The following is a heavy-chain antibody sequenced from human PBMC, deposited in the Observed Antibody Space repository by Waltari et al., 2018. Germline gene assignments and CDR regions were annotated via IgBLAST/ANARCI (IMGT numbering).Heavy chain of an antibody. V-gene: IGHV4-38-2*01. CDR3: ARGEDYGDQNYFDY. D-gene: IGHD4-17*01. Sequence: QVQLRESGPGLVKPSETLSLTCAVSGYSITTGYYWGWIRQPPGKGLEWIGSIYYIGTTYYTPSLKSRVTISLDTSNNHFSLALTSLTAADTVVYYCARGEDYGDQNYFDYWGQGTLVTVSS. J-gene: IGHJ4*02. CDR1: GYSITTGYY. CDR2: IYYIGTT.